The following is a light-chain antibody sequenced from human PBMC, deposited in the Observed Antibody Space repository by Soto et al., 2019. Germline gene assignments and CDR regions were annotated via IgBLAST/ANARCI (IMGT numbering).Light chain of an antibody. CDR3: QQYGSSPMYT. CDR1: QSVSSSY. V-gene: IGKV3-20*01. Sequence: EIVLTQSPDTLSLSPGERATISCRASQSVSSSYLAWYQQKPGQAPRLLIYGASSRATGIPDRFSGSGSGTDFTLTLSRLEPEDFAVYYCQQYGSSPMYTFGQGTKLEIK. J-gene: IGKJ2*01. CDR2: GAS.